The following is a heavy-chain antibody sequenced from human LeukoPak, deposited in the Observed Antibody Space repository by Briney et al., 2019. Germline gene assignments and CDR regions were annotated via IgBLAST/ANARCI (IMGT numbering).Heavy chain of an antibody. J-gene: IGHJ6*03. CDR3: ARDHRPRETYYDFWSGSHYYYYMDV. Sequence: ASVKVSCKASGYTFTSYYMHWVRQAPGQGLEWMGIINPSGGSTSYAQKFQGRVTMTRDMSTSTVYMELSSLGSEDTAVYYCARDHRPRETYYDFWSGSHYYYYMDVWGKGTTVTVSS. CDR1: GYTFTSYY. D-gene: IGHD3-3*01. V-gene: IGHV1-46*01. CDR2: INPSGGST.